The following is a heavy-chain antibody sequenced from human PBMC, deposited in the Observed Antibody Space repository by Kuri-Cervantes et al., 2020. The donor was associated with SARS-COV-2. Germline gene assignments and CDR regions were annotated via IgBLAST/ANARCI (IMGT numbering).Heavy chain of an antibody. CDR3: ATNLVPAAMPFDY. CDR1: GFTFSSYG. V-gene: IGHV3-30*02. D-gene: IGHD2-2*01. CDR2: IRYDGSNK. Sequence: GESLKISCAASGFTFSSYGMHWVRQAPGKGLEWVAFIRYDGSNKYYADSVKGRFTISRDNSKNTLYPQMNSLRAEDTAVYYCATNLVPAAMPFDYWGQGTLVTVSS. J-gene: IGHJ4*02.